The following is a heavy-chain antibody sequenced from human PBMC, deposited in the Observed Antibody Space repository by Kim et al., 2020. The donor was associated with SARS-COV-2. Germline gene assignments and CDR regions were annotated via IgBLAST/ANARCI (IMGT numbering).Heavy chain of an antibody. Sequence: VKGRITISRDNSKTTLYLQMNSLRAEDTAVYYCAKGSDGYNFWYYYYGMDVWGQGTTVTVSS. J-gene: IGHJ6*02. D-gene: IGHD3-3*01. CDR3: AKGSDGYNFWYYYYGMDV. V-gene: IGHV3-30*02.